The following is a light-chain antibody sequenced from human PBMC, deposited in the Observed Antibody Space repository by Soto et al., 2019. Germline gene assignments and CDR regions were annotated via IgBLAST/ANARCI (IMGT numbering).Light chain of an antibody. J-gene: IGKJ2*01. CDR1: QSVSSNY. Sequence: EIVLTQSPGTLSLPPGERATLACRASQSVSSNYLAWYQQRPGQAPRDLIYGASSRATGIPDRFSGSGSGTDFTLTISRLEPEGFAVYFCHHYGNSPPNTFGQGTKVEIK. CDR3: HHYGNSPPNT. V-gene: IGKV3-20*01. CDR2: GAS.